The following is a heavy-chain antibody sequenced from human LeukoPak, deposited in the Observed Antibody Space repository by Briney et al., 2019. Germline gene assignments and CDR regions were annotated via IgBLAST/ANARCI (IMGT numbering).Heavy chain of an antibody. CDR3: ARQYDTVFAY. V-gene: IGHV1-2*02. D-gene: IGHD3-22*01. Sequence: ASVKVSCKASGYTFSDYYMHWVRQAPGQGLEWMGWINSNSGVTNYARKFQGRVTMTRDTSISTAYMELSRVTSDDTAVYYCARQYDTVFAYWGQGTLVTVSS. CDR2: INSNSGVT. J-gene: IGHJ4*02. CDR1: GYTFSDYY.